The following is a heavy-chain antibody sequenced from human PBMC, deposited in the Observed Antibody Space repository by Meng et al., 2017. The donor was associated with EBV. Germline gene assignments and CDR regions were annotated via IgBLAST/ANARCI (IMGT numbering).Heavy chain of an antibody. CDR1: VFTFSGNS. CDR3: ARNRGNGDYYFDY. D-gene: IGHD4-17*01. J-gene: IGHJ4*02. CDR2: ISSSSSYI. Sequence: EVALLEAGCGLVKPGGPLVISVAASVFTFSGNSMNWVRQAPGKGLEWVSSISSSSSYIYYADSVKGRFTISRDNAKNSLYLQMNSLRAEDTAVYYCARNRGNGDYYFDYWGQGTLVTVSS. V-gene: IGHV3-21*01.